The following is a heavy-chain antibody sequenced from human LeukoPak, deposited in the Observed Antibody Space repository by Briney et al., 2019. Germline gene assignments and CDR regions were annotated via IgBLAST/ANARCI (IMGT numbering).Heavy chain of an antibody. D-gene: IGHD1-26*01. V-gene: IGHV4-34*01. CDR3: ARGGWELPEGSLDY. CDR1: GGSFSGYY. Sequence: SETLSLTCAVYGGSFSGYYWSWIRQPPGKGLEWIGEINHSGSTNSNPSLKSRVTISVDASKNQFSLKLSSVTAADTAVYYCARGGWELPEGSLDYWGQGTLVTVSS. CDR2: INHSGST. J-gene: IGHJ4*02.